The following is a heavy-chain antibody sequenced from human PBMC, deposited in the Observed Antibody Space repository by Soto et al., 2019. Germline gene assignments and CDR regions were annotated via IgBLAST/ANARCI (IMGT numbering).Heavy chain of an antibody. Sequence: GGSLRLSCAASGFTFSSYSMNWVRQAPGKGLEWVSSISSSSSYIYYADSVKGRFTISRDNAKNSLYLQMNSLRAEDTAVYYCARDPSAGAFDNWGQGTLVTVSS. CDR1: GFTFSSYS. V-gene: IGHV3-21*01. CDR3: ARDPSAGAFDN. CDR2: ISSSSSYI. D-gene: IGHD4-17*01. J-gene: IGHJ4*02.